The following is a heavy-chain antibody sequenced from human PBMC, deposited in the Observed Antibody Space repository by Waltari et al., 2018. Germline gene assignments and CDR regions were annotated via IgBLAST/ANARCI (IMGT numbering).Heavy chain of an antibody. CDR1: GYSISSGYY. V-gene: IGHV3-9*03. CDR3: AKDRGAGSWYNPQSYFDY. D-gene: IGHD6-13*01. Sequence: VQLQESGPGLVKPSETLSLTCTVSGYSISSGYYWGWIRQPPGKGLEWVSGISWNSGSIGYADSVKGRFTISRDNAKNSLYLQMNSLRAEDMALYYCAKDRGAGSWYNPQSYFDYWGQGTLVTVSS. CDR2: ISWNSGSI. J-gene: IGHJ4*02.